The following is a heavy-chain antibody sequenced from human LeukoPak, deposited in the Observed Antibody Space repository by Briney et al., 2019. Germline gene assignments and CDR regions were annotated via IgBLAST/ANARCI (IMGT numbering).Heavy chain of an antibody. CDR3: ARGFGVLWFGELLPYNWFDP. V-gene: IGHV1-2*06. CDR1: GYTFTGYY. Sequence: GASVKVSCTASGYTFTGYYMHWVRQAPGQGLEWMGRINPNSGGTNYAQKFQGRVTMTRDTSISTAYMELSRLRSDDTAVYYCARGFGVLWFGELLPYNWFDPWGQGTLVTVSS. J-gene: IGHJ5*02. D-gene: IGHD3-10*01. CDR2: INPNSGGT.